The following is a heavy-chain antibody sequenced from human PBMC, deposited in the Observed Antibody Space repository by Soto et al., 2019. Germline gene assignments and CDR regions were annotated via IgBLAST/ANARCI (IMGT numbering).Heavy chain of an antibody. CDR3: ARGYYYDSSKCYGMDV. V-gene: IGHV1-2*04. CDR1: GYTFTGYY. D-gene: IGHD3-22*01. J-gene: IGHJ6*02. CDR2: INPNSGGT. Sequence: ASVKVSCKASGYTFTGYYMHWVRQAPGQGLEWIGWINPNSGGTNYAQKFQGWVTMTRDTSISTAYMELSRLRSDDTAVYYCARGYYYDSSKCYGMDVWGQGTTVTVSS.